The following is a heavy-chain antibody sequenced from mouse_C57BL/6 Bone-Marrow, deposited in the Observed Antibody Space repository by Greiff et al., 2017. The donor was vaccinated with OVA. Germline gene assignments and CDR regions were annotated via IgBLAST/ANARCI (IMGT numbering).Heavy chain of an antibody. J-gene: IGHJ3*01. CDR3: ARRYDGSSLFAY. CDR2: IYPRSGNT. CDR1: GYTFTSYG. V-gene: IGHV1-81*01. D-gene: IGHD1-1*01. Sequence: VQLQQSGAELARPGASVKLSCKASGYTFTSYGISWVKQRTGQGLEWIGEIYPRSGNTYYNEKFKGKATLTADKSSSTAYMELRSLTSEDSAVDDCARRYDGSSLFAYWGQGTLVTVSA.